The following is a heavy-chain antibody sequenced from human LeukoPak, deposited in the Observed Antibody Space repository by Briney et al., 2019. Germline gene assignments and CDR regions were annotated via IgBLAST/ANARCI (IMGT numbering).Heavy chain of an antibody. CDR1: GFTFSNFG. CDR3: AELGITMIGGV. D-gene: IGHD3-10*02. J-gene: IGHJ6*04. Sequence: RAGGSLRLSCAASGFTFSNFGMNWVRQSPGKGLEWLAFLRYDETTKNYADSVKGRFTISRDNSKNTLFLQMNSLRAEDTAVYYCAELGITMIGGVWGKGTTVTISS. CDR2: LRYDETTK. V-gene: IGHV3-30*02.